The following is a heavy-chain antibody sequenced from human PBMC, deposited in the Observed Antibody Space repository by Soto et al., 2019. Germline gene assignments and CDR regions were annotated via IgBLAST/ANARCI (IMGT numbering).Heavy chain of an antibody. Sequence: PGGSLRLSCVASGFTFSRHGLSWVRQAPGKGLEWVSTINPSGDSTFYADSVKGRFTISRDNAKNTLFLQMNSLRAEDTAVYYCARERKPGIIDYWGQGTLVTVSS. CDR2: INPSGDST. J-gene: IGHJ4*01. CDR3: ARERKPGIIDY. CDR1: GFTFSRHG. V-gene: IGHV3-23*01.